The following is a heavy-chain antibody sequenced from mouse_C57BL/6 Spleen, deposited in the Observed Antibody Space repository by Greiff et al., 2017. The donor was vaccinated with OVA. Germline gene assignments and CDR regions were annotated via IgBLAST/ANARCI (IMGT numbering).Heavy chain of an antibody. D-gene: IGHD2-5*01. V-gene: IGHV3-6*01. J-gene: IGHJ3*01. CDR2: ISYDGSN. CDR3: ASPTDYSNLGFAY. Sequence: EVKLMESGPGLVKPSQSLSLTCSVTGYSITSGYYWNWIRQFPGNKLEWMGYISYDGSNNYNPSLKNRISITRDTSKNQFFLKLNSVTTEDTATYYCASPTDYSNLGFAYWGQGTLVTVSA. CDR1: GYSITSGYY.